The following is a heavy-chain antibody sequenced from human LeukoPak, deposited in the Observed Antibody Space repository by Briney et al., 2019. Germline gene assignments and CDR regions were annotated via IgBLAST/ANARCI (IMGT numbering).Heavy chain of an antibody. D-gene: IGHD1-20*01. CDR3: ARDLSGTTDY. CDR2: ISSSSSYI. CDR1: GFTFSSYS. Sequence: GGSLRLSCAASGFTFSSYSMNWVRQAPGKGLEWVSSISSSSSYIYYADSLKGRFTISRDNAKNSLYLQMNSLRAEDTAVYYCARDLSGTTDYWGQGTLVTVSS. J-gene: IGHJ4*02. V-gene: IGHV3-21*01.